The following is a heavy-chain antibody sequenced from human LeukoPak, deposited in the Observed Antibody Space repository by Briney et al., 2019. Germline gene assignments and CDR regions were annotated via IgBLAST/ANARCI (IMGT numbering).Heavy chain of an antibody. CDR3: ARGGYSSGWYGALYY. Sequence: SVKVSCKASGGTFSSYAISWVRQAPGQGLEWMGGIIPIFGTANYAQKFQGRVTITADKSTSTAYMELSSLRSEDAAVYYCARGGYSSGWYGALYYWGQGTLVTVSS. V-gene: IGHV1-69*06. J-gene: IGHJ4*02. CDR1: GGTFSSYA. D-gene: IGHD6-19*01. CDR2: IIPIFGTA.